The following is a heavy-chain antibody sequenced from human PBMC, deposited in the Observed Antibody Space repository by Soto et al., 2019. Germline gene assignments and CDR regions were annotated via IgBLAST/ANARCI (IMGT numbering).Heavy chain of an antibody. CDR2: IRGSGGYT. J-gene: IGHJ5*02. Sequence: GGSLRLSCAASGITFSSYAVSWVRQAPGKGLEWVSTIRGSGGYTYNADSVKGRFTISRDNSKNTLYLQMNSLRAEDTAVYYCSKESYNRRKDFDVWGKGTLVPVSS. CDR3: SKESYNRRKDFDV. CDR1: GITFSSYA. D-gene: IGHD1-1*01. V-gene: IGHV3-23*01.